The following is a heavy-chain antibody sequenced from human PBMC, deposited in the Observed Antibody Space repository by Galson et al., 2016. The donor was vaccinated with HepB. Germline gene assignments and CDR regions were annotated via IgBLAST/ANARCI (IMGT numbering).Heavy chain of an antibody. CDR3: ARGERGSYNSGYFDY. CDR2: ITHTTYTI. J-gene: IGHJ4*02. V-gene: IGHV3-48*02. CDR1: GFTFSNYW. Sequence: SLRLSCAASGFTFSNYWMNWVRQAPRKGLEWVSHITHTTYTIYYADSVKGRFTISRDNAKNSLYLQMNSLRDEETAVYYCARGERGSYNSGYFDYWGQGNLVTVSS. D-gene: IGHD1-26*01.